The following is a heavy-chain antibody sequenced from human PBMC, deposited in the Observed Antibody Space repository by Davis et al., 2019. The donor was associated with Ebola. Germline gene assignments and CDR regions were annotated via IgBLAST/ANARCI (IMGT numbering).Heavy chain of an antibody. V-gene: IGHV3-21*01. CDR2: ISSSGRNI. Sequence: GESLKISCAASGFTFSGYTMNWVRQAPGKGLEWVSSISSSGRNIFYADSVRGRFTISRDNVQNSLFLQMNSLRAEDTAVYFCARDNDFWTVWGQGTMVTVSS. J-gene: IGHJ3*01. CDR1: GFTFSGYT. CDR3: ARDNDFWTV. D-gene: IGHD3-3*01.